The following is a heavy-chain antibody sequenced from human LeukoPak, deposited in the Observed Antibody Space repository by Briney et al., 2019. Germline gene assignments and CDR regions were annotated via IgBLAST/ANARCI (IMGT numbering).Heavy chain of an antibody. D-gene: IGHD2-2*03. V-gene: IGHV4-34*01. CDR3: ARLFWIAYFDY. J-gene: IGHJ4*02. CDR2: INHSGST. CDR1: GGSISSYY. Sequence: PSETLSLTCTVSGGSISSYYWSWIRQPPGKGLEWIGEINHSGSTNYNPSLKSRVTKSVDTSKNQFSLKLSSVTAADTAVYYCARLFWIAYFDYWGQGTLVTVSS.